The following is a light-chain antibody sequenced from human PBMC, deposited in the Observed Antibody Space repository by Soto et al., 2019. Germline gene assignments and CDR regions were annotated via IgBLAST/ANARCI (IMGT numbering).Light chain of an antibody. CDR1: GSNIGAGYD. CDR3: LLYYGGAYV. V-gene: IGLV1-40*01. J-gene: IGLJ1*01. CDR2: DNS. Sequence: QSVLTQPPSVSGAPGQRVTISCTGSGSNIGAGYDVHWYQQLPGTAPKLLIYDNSNRPSGVPDRFSGSKSGTSASLAITGLQAEDEADYYCLLYYGGAYVFGTGTKLTVL.